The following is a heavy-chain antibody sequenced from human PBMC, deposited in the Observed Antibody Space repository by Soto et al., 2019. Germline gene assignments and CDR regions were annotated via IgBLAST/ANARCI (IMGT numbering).Heavy chain of an antibody. J-gene: IGHJ5*02. Sequence: GGSLRLSCAASGFTFSSYAMSWVRQAPGKGLEWVSAISCSGGSTYYADSVKGRFTISRDNSKNTLYLQMNSLRAEDTAVYYCANRKRDFWGGYYGLDPWGQGTLVTVSS. D-gene: IGHD3-3*01. CDR3: ANRKRDFWGGYYGLDP. V-gene: IGHV3-23*01. CDR1: GFTFSSYA. CDR2: ISCSGGST.